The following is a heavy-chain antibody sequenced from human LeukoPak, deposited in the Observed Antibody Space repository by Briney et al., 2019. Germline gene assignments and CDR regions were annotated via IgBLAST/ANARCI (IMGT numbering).Heavy chain of an antibody. CDR1: GGSISSYY. D-gene: IGHD6-13*01. Sequence: SETLSLTCTVSGGSISSYYWSWIRQPAGKGLEWIGRIYTSGSTNYNPSLKSRVTMSVDTSKNQFSLKLSSVTAADTAVYYCARDRRGIAAAGKGLYYYYYYMDVWGKGTTVTVSS. J-gene: IGHJ6*03. CDR3: ARDRRGIAAAGKGLYYYYYYMDV. CDR2: IYTSGST. V-gene: IGHV4-4*07.